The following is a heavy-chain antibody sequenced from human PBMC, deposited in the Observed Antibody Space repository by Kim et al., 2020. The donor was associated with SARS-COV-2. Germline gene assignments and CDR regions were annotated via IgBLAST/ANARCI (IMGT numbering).Heavy chain of an antibody. J-gene: IGHJ6*02. CDR3: ARRGLGYYGMDV. V-gene: IGHV5-51*01. D-gene: IGHD2-21*01. Sequence: RYSPSFQGQVTISADKSISNAFLQWSSLKVADTAIYYCARRGLGYYGMDVWGQGTTVTVSS.